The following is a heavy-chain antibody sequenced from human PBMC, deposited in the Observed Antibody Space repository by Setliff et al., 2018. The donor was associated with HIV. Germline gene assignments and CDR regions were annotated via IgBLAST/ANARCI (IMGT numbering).Heavy chain of an antibody. D-gene: IGHD2-15*01. CDR1: GGTIGTYA. V-gene: IGHV1-69*10. CDR3: ARGGAWWGYNNRSPYFYYMDV. J-gene: IGHJ6*03. Sequence: GASVKVSCKTSGGTIGTYAINWVRQAPGQGLEWMGGVSPSIDVATHAPMLQGRFTISADKSTDTAYLDLKSLRSEDTAIYYCARGGAWWGYNNRSPYFYYMDVWGNGTTVTVSS. CDR2: VSPSIDVA.